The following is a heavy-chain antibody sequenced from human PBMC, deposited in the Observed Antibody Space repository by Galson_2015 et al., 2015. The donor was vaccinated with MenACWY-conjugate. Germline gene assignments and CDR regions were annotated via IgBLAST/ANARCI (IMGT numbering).Heavy chain of an antibody. D-gene: IGHD3-10*01. V-gene: IGHV5-51*01. Sequence: QSGAEVKQPGESLKISCKGSGYSFTTYWIGWVRQTPGKGLEWMGIIYPGDSDTRYSPSFQGQVTISADKSISTACLQWSSLKASDTAIYYCARRAFGELSASAEYFHHWGQGTLVTVSS. CDR3: ARRAFGELSASAEYFHH. J-gene: IGHJ1*01. CDR1: GYSFTTYW. CDR2: IYPGDSDT.